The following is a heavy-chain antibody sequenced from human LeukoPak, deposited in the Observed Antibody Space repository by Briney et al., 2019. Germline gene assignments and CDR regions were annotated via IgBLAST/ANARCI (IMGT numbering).Heavy chain of an antibody. Sequence: GGSLRLSCAASGFTFSSYGVHWVRQAPGKGLEWVAFIRYDGSNKYYADSVKGRFTISRDNSKNTLYLQMNSLRAEDTAVYYCAKDRIVATSRTIFDYWGQGTLVTVSS. CDR3: AKDRIVATSRTIFDY. J-gene: IGHJ4*02. CDR1: GFTFSSYG. D-gene: IGHD5-12*01. CDR2: IRYDGSNK. V-gene: IGHV3-30*02.